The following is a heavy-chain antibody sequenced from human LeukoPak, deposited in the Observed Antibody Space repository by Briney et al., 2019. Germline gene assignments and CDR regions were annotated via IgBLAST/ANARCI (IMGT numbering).Heavy chain of an antibody. J-gene: IGHJ6*02. Sequence: GASVKVSCKASGYTFTSYDINWVRQATGQGLEWMGWMNPNSGNTGYAQKFQGRVTMTRNTSISTAYMELSSLRSEDTAVYYCARGTTTAAQGTYYYYGMDVWGQGTTVTVSS. CDR1: GYTFTSYD. CDR3: ARGTTTAAQGTYYYYGMDV. CDR2: MNPNSGNT. D-gene: IGHD6-13*01. V-gene: IGHV1-8*01.